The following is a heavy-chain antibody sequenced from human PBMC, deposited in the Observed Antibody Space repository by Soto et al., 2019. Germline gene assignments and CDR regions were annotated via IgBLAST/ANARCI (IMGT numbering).Heavy chain of an antibody. CDR1: GFTFSSYW. Sequence: GGSLRLSCAASGFTFSSYWMHWVRQAPGKGLVWVSRINSDGSSTSYADSVKGRFTISRDNAKNTLYLQMNSLRAEDTAVYYCARGQPGSLKQPKPYYYYGMDVWGQGTTVTVSS. D-gene: IGHD6-13*01. V-gene: IGHV3-74*01. J-gene: IGHJ6*02. CDR2: INSDGSST. CDR3: ARGQPGSLKQPKPYYYYGMDV.